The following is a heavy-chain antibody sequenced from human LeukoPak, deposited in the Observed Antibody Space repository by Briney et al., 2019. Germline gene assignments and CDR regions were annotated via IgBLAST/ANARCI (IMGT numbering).Heavy chain of an antibody. V-gene: IGHV3-30*04. J-gene: IGHJ4*02. CDR1: GFTFSSYA. CDR3: ARGDSSGWSAEYYFDY. D-gene: IGHD6-19*01. CDR2: ISYVGSNK. Sequence: GGSLRLSCAASGFTFSSYAMHWVRQAPGKGLEWVAVISYVGSNKYYADSVKGRFTISRDNSKNTLYLQMNSLRAEDTAVYYCARGDSSGWSAEYYFDYWGQGALVTVSS.